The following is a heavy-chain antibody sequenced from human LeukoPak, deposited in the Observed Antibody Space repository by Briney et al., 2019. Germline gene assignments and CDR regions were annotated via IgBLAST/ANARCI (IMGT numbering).Heavy chain of an antibody. Sequence: SETLSLTCTVSGGSISSYYWSWIRQPPGKGLEWIGYIYYSGSNNYNPSLKSRVTISVDTSKNQFSLKLSSVTAADTAVYYCARARWFDYWGQGTLVTVSS. CDR3: ARARWFDY. J-gene: IGHJ5*01. CDR1: GGSISSYY. V-gene: IGHV4-59*01. CDR2: IYYSGSN.